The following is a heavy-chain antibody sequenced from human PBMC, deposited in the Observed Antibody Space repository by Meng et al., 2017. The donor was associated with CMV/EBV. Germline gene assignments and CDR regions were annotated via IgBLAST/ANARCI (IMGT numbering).Heavy chain of an antibody. V-gene: IGHV4-39*01. CDR3: ARTGTTWPIDY. CDR1: GGSISSSGYS. CDR2: IYYSGST. D-gene: IGHD1-7*01. Sequence: SVAGGSISSSGYSWGWIRQPPGQGLEWIGSIYYSGSTYYSPSLKSRVTISVDTSKNQFSLKLSSVTAADTAVYYCARTGTTWPIDYWGQGTLVTVSS. J-gene: IGHJ4*02.